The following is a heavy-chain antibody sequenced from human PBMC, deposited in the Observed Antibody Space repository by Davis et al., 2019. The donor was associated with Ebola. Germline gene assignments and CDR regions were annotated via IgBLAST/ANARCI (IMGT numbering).Heavy chain of an antibody. CDR1: GFTFRSYW. CDR2: INQDASGK. J-gene: IGHJ6*02. Sequence: GESLKISCAASGFTFRSYWMTWVRQAPGKGLEWVAHINQDASGKYYLDSVKGRFTISRDNAKNSLYLQMNSLRAEDTAVYYCAKDLLYGSGSYYNRYYGMDVWGQGTTVTVSS. V-gene: IGHV3-7*03. D-gene: IGHD3-10*01. CDR3: AKDLLYGSGSYYNRYYGMDV.